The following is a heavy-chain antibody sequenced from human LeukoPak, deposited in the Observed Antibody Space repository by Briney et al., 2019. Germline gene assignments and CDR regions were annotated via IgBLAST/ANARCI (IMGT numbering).Heavy chain of an antibody. Sequence: GASVKVSCKASGYTFTSYGISWVRQAPGQGLEWMGWISAYNGNTNYAQKFQGRVTITTDESTSTAYMELSSLRSEDTAVYYCARYYDDDDYWGQGTLVTVSS. CDR3: ARYYDDDDY. CDR2: ISAYNGNT. D-gene: IGHD3-22*01. V-gene: IGHV1-18*01. J-gene: IGHJ4*02. CDR1: GYTFTSYG.